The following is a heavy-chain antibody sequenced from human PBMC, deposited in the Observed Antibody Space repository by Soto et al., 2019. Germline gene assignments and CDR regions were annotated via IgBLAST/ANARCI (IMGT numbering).Heavy chain of an antibody. Sequence: PGGSLRLSCTASGFTFGDYAMSWFRQAPGKGLEWVGFIRSKAYGGTTEYAASVKGRFTISRDDSKSIAYLQMNSLKTEDTAVYYCTRTMYDVAVNIVATRAWRLFDYWGQGTLVTVSS. J-gene: IGHJ4*02. CDR2: IRSKAYGGTT. CDR3: TRTMYDVAVNIVATRAWRLFDY. V-gene: IGHV3-49*03. CDR1: GFTFGDYA. D-gene: IGHD5-12*01.